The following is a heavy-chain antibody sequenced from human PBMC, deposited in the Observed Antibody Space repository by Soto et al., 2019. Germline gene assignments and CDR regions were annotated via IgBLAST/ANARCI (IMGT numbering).Heavy chain of an antibody. V-gene: IGHV3-23*01. Sequence: GGSLRLSCAASGFTFSSYAMSWVRQAPGKGLEWVSAISGSGDYTYYADSVKGRFTISRDNSKNTLYLQMNSLRAEDTAVYYCAKDGQYSDILTGYNLWGQGTLVTVSS. CDR1: GFTFSSYA. CDR2: ISGSGDYT. CDR3: AKDGQYSDILTGYNL. D-gene: IGHD3-9*01. J-gene: IGHJ5*02.